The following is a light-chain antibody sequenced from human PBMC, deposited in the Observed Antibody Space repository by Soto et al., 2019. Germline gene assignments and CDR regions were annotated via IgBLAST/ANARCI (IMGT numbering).Light chain of an antibody. CDR2: GNS. J-gene: IGLJ2*01. V-gene: IGLV1-40*01. CDR3: QSYDTSLSAVV. Sequence: QAVVTPPPSVSGAPGQRVTISCTGSSSNIGAGYDVHWYQQLPGTAPKLLIYGNSNRPSGVPDRFSGSKSGTSASLAITGLQAEDEADYYCQSYDTSLSAVVFGGGTKLTVL. CDR1: SSNIGAGYD.